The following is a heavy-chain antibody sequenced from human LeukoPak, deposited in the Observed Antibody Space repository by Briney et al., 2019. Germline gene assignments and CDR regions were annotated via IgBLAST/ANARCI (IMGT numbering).Heavy chain of an antibody. J-gene: IGHJ4*02. CDR1: GGSFSGYY. CDR2: INHSGST. CDR3: ARGIAAAGTAFDY. V-gene: IGHV4-34*01. D-gene: IGHD6-13*01. Sequence: SETLSLTCAVYGGSFSGYYWSWIRQPPGKGLEWIGEINHSGSTNYNPSLKSRVTISVDTSKNQFSLKLSSVTAADTAVYYCARGIAAAGTAFDYWCQGTLVTVSS.